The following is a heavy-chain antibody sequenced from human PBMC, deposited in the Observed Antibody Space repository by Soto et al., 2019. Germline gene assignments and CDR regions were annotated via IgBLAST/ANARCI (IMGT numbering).Heavy chain of an antibody. V-gene: IGHV4-30-2*01. Sequence: PSETLSLTCTVSNGSVSSGTYSWSWVRQPPGKGLEWIGYIYYSGTTYYTPSLKGRLTMSMDRANDHFSLNLTSVTAADTAVYFWARGHYYYGMDVWGQGITVTVSS. J-gene: IGHJ6*02. CDR3: ARGHYYYGMDV. CDR1: NGSVSSGTYS. CDR2: IYYSGTT.